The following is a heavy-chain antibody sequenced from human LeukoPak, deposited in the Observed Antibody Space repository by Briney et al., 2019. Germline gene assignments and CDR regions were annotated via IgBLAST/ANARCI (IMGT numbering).Heavy chain of an antibody. J-gene: IGHJ5*02. CDR2: ISGSGGST. V-gene: IGHV3-23*01. CDR3: AKDRELWFGGRWFDP. Sequence: TGGSLRLSCAASGFTFSSYAMSWVRQAPGKGLEWVSAISGSGGSTYYADSVKGRFTISRDNSKNTLYLQMNSLRAEDTAVYYCAKDRELWFGGRWFDPWGQGTLVTVSS. CDR1: GFTFSSYA. D-gene: IGHD3-10*01.